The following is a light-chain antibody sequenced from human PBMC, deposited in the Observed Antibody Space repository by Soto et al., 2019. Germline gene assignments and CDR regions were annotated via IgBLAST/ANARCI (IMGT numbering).Light chain of an antibody. J-gene: IGKJ4*01. CDR1: QSVSCSY. Sequence: EIVLTQSPGTLSLSPGERATLSCRASQSVSCSYLAWYQQKPGQAPRLLIYGASSRATGIPDRFSGSGSGTAFTITISRLEPEDSAVYYCQQYGSSPLTFGGGTKVEIK. V-gene: IGKV3-20*01. CDR3: QQYGSSPLT. CDR2: GAS.